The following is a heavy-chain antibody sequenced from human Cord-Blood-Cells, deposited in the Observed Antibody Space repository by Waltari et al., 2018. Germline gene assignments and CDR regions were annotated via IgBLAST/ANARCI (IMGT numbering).Heavy chain of an antibody. J-gene: IGHJ5*02. CDR2: INWNGGST. Sequence: EVQLVESGGGVVRPGGSLRLSCTASGLTFADHRMGWVRHAPGTGLEWVSGINWNGGSTGYADSVKGRFTISRDNAKNSLYLQMNSLRAEDTALYHCARVWGSYDFWSGYYAWFDPWGQGTLVTVSS. CDR3: ARVWGSYDFWSGYYAWFDP. CDR1: GLTFADHR. D-gene: IGHD3-3*01. V-gene: IGHV3-20*01.